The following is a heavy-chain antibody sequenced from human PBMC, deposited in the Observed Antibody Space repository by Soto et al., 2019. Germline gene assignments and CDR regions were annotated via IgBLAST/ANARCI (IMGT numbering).Heavy chain of an antibody. J-gene: IGHJ2*01. Sequence: EVQLVESRGGLVKPGGSLRLSCAASGFTFSNAWMSWVRQAPGKGLEWVGRIKSKTDGGTTDYAAPVKGRFTISRDDSKNRLYLQMNSLKTEDTAVYYCTTRMITFGGVIVFDLWGRGTLVTVSS. V-gene: IGHV3-15*01. CDR1: GFTFSNAW. CDR2: IKSKTDGGTT. D-gene: IGHD3-16*02. CDR3: TTRMITFGGVIVFDL.